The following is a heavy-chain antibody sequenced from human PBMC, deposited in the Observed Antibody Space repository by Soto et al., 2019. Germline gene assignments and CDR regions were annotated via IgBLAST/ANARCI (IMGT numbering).Heavy chain of an antibody. V-gene: IGHV4-61*01. CDR2: IYYSGST. CDR3: ARGRQQLVPEAWFDP. D-gene: IGHD6-13*01. CDR1: GGSVSSGRYY. Sequence: SETLSLTCTVSGGSVSSGRYYWRWIRQPPGKGLEWIGYIYYSGSTNYNPSLKSRVTISVDTSKNRFSLKLSSVTAADTAVYYCARGRQQLVPEAWFDPWGAGNLVTVS. J-gene: IGHJ5*02.